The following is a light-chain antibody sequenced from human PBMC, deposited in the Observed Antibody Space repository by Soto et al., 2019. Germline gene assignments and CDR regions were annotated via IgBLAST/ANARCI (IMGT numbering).Light chain of an antibody. CDR2: DVN. CDR1: SSNIGGYYD. J-gene: IGLJ3*02. CDR3: RSYDGSYTEWV. Sequence: QSVLTQPPSVSGAPGQSITISCTGTSSNIGGYYDVSWYQQHPGKAPKLVIYDVNNRPSGVPDRFSASKSGDTASLAVSGLQAEDEAAYSCRSYDGSYTEWVFGGGTKLTVL. V-gene: IGLV2-11*01.